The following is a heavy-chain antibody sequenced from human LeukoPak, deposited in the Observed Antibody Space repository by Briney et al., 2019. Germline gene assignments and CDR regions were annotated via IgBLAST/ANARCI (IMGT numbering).Heavy chain of an antibody. D-gene: IGHD3-9*01. CDR1: GFTLSNNA. V-gene: IGHV3-30*02. CDR3: AKGGSTGSYYFDY. Sequence: TGGSLRLSCAASGFTLSNNAMHWVRQAPGRGLEWVAFMRSDGSNKYDADSVKGRFTFSRDISKNTLYLQMNSLRAEDTAVYYCAKGGSTGSYYFDYWGQGTLVTVSS. J-gene: IGHJ4*02. CDR2: MRSDGSNK.